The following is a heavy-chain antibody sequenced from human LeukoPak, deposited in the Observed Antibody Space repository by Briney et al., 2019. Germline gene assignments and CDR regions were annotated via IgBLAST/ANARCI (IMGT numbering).Heavy chain of an antibody. D-gene: IGHD1-20*01. CDR1: GFSFTSNW. J-gene: IGHJ3*02. CDR2: IYPGDSDT. Sequence: GESLKISCKGSGFSFTSNWIAWVRQMPGKGLEWMGIIYPGDSDTRYSPSFQGQVTISADKSISTAYLQWSSLKASDTAMYYCATSRITGTTSAFDIWGQGTMVTVSS. V-gene: IGHV5-51*01. CDR3: ATSRITGTTSAFDI.